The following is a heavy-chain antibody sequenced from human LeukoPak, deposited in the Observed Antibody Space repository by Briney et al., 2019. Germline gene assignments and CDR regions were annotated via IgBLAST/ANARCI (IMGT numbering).Heavy chain of an antibody. V-gene: IGHV3-74*01. CDR1: GFTFSSYW. CDR2: IDYDGSIT. J-gene: IGHJ4*02. D-gene: IGHD1-7*01. CDR3: VKDLGGNYDY. Sequence: GGSLRLSCAAYGFTFSSYWIHWVRQVPGKGLVWVSRIDYDGSITNYADSVKGRFTISRDNAGNTLYLQMNSLRVDDTAVYYCVKDLGGNYDYWGQGTLVTVSS.